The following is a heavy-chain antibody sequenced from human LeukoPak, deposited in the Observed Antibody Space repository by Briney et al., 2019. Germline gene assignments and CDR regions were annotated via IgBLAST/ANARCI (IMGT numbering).Heavy chain of an antibody. J-gene: IGHJ6*02. CDR2: ISSSSSYI. V-gene: IGHV3-21*01. CDR3: ARISGSYYEYYYHGMDV. Sequence: GGSLRLSCAASGFTFSSYSMNWVRQAPGKGLEWVSSISSSSSYIYYADSVKGRFTISRDNAKNSLYLQMNSLRAEDTAVYYCARISGSYYEYYYHGMDVWGQGTTVTVSS. D-gene: IGHD1-26*01. CDR1: GFTFSSYS.